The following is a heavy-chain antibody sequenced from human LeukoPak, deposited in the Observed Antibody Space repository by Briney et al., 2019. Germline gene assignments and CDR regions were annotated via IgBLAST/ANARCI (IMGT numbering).Heavy chain of an antibody. V-gene: IGHV4-39*07. CDR1: GGSISSSSYY. J-gene: IGHJ4*02. D-gene: IGHD6-6*01. CDR2: IYYSGST. CDR3: VRQLETDY. Sequence: SETLSLTCTVSGGSISSSSYYWGWIRRPPGKGLEWIGSIYYSGSTYYNPSLKSRVTISVDTSKNQFSLKLSSVTAADTAVYYCVRQLETDYWGQGTLVTVSS.